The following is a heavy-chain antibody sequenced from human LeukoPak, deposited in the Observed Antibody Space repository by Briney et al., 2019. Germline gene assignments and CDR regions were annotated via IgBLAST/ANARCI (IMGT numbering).Heavy chain of an antibody. CDR2: ISSSGSTM. CDR1: GFTFSDYY. V-gene: IGHV3-11*01. J-gene: IGHJ4*02. CDR3: ARYYSSGYYSNY. Sequence: GGSLRLSCAASGFTFSDYYMSWIRQAPGKGLEWVSYISSSGSTMYYADSVKGRFTISRDNAKNSLYLQMNSLRAEDTAVYYCARYYSSGYYSNYWGQGTLVTVSS. D-gene: IGHD3-22*01.